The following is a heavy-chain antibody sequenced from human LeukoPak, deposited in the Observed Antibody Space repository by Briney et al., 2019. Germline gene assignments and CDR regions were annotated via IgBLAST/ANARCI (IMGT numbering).Heavy chain of an antibody. Sequence: SVKVSCKASGGTFSSYAISWVRQAPGQGLEWMGGIIPIFGTANYAQKFQGRVTITADESTSTAYMELSSLRSEDTAVYYCARSTTPVRGYRPRLDYWGQGTLVTVSS. J-gene: IGHJ4*02. V-gene: IGHV1-69*13. CDR3: ARSTTPVRGYRPRLDY. CDR2: IIPIFGTA. D-gene: IGHD5-18*01. CDR1: GGTFSSYA.